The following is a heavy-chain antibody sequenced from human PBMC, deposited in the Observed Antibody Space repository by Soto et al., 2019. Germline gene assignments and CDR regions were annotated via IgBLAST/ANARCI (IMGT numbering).Heavy chain of an antibody. Sequence: EVQLVESGGGLVQSGRSLRLSCAASGFTFDDYVMHWVRQAPGKGLEWVSGISWNSGNIGYADSVKGRFTISRDNAKNSLYLQMNSLRAEDTALYYCAKAGYSSNWWVNNWFDPWGQGTLVTVSS. V-gene: IGHV3-9*01. CDR1: GFTFDDYV. D-gene: IGHD6-13*01. CDR3: AKAGYSSNWWVNNWFDP. J-gene: IGHJ5*02. CDR2: ISWNSGNI.